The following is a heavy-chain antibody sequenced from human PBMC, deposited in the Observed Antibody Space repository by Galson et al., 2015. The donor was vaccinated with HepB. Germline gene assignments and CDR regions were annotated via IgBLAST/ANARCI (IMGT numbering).Heavy chain of an antibody. CDR2: IIPILGTA. D-gene: IGHD5-18*01. CDR1: GGTFSSYA. CDR3: ARASRYSYGYEGSYYYGMDV. V-gene: IGHV1-69*13. Sequence: SVKVSCKASGGTFSSYAISWERQAPGQGLEWMGGIIPILGTANYAQKFQGRVTITADESTSTAYMELSSLRSEDTAVYYCARASRYSYGYEGSYYYGMDVWGQGTTVTVSS. J-gene: IGHJ6*02.